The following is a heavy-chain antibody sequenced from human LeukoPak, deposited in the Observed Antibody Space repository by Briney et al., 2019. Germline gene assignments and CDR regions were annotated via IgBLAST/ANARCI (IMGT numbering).Heavy chain of an antibody. CDR2: IYYSGST. V-gene: IGHV4-39*01. J-gene: IGHJ4*02. Sequence: SETLSLTSTVSGGSMSSSSYYWGWIRQAPGKGLEWIGSIYYSGSTYYNPSLKSRVTISVDTSKNQFSLKLSSVTAADTAVYYCARWGDSEAYGSGSYDKYYFDYWGQGTLVTVSS. CDR1: GGSMSSSSYY. CDR3: ARWGDSEAYGSGSYDKYYFDY. D-gene: IGHD3-10*01.